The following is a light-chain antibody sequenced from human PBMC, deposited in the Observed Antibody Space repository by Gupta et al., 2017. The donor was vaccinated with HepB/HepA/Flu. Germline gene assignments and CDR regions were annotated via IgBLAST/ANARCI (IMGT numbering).Light chain of an antibody. V-gene: IGKV1-16*01. CDR1: QAIAHY. J-gene: IGKJ1*01. CDR2: AAS. Sequence: DIQMTKSPSSLSASVGDSVTITCRASQAIAHYLVWFQQKPGKAPKSLIYAASNLQSGVPSRFSGSGSGTDFTLTISNLQPEDFATYYCQQYNNSPWTFGQGTKVEMK. CDR3: QQYNNSPWT.